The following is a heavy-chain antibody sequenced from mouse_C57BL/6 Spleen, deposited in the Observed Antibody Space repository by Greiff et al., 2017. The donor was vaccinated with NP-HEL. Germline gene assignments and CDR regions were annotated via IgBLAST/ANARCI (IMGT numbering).Heavy chain of an antibody. CDR3: VRGYGNLSWFAY. V-gene: IGHV10-1*01. CDR1: GFSFNTYA. CDR2: IRSKSNNYAT. D-gene: IGHD2-10*02. Sequence: EVQGVESGGGLVQPKGSLKLSCAASGFSFNTYAMNWVRQAPGKGLEWVARIRSKSNNYATYYADSVKDRFTISRDDSESMLYLQMNNLKTEDTAMYYCVRGYGNLSWFAYWGQGTLVTVSA. J-gene: IGHJ3*01.